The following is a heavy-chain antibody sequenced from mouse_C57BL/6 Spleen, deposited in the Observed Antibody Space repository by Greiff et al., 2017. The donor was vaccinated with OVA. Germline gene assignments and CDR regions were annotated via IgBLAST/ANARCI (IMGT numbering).Heavy chain of an antibody. CDR3: ARSYYYGSLDY. CDR1: GYTFTSYW. D-gene: IGHD1-1*01. V-gene: IGHV1-64*01. CDR2: IHPNSGST. Sequence: QVQLQQPGAELVKPGASVKLSCKASGYTFTSYWMHWVKQRPGQGLEWIGMIHPNSGSTNYNEKFKSKATLTVDKSSSTAYMQLSRLTSEDSAVYYCARSYYYGSLDYWGQGTTLTVSS. J-gene: IGHJ2*01.